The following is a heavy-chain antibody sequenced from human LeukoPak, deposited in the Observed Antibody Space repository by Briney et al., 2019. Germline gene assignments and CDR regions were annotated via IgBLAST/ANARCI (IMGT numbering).Heavy chain of an antibody. D-gene: IGHD1-26*01. Sequence: SETLSLTCAVSGDSISSGGYSWSWIRQPPGKGLEWIGYIYHSGSTYYNPSLKSRVTISIDRSKNQFSLKLSSVTAADTAVYYCARASGSYFDYWGQGTLVTVSS. V-gene: IGHV4-30-2*01. J-gene: IGHJ4*02. CDR1: GDSISSGGYS. CDR2: IYHSGST. CDR3: ARASGSYFDY.